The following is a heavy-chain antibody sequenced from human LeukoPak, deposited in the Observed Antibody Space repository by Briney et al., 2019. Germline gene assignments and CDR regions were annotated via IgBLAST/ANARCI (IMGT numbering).Heavy chain of an antibody. J-gene: IGHJ4*02. CDR2: ISDGGTT. D-gene: IGHD5-12*01. Sequence: GGSLRLSWAASGFTFNNYAFNWVRQPPGKWLEWVSFISDGGTTYYADSVKGRFPISRDNAKNSLYLQMNSLRAEDTAFYYCARDDPYSGYDYDYWGRGVLVTVSS. CDR3: ARDDPYSGYDYDY. V-gene: IGHV3-20*04. CDR1: GFTFNNYA.